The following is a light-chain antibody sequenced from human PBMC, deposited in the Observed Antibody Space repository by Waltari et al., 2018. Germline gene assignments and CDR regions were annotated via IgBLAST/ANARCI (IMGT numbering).Light chain of an antibody. CDR1: QSVSSSY. V-gene: IGKV3-20*01. Sequence: EMVLTQSQGPLPLSQGERATLSCRASQSVSSSYLAWYQQKPGQAPRLLIYGASSRATGIPDRFSGSGSGTDFTLTISRLEPEDFAVYYCQQYGSWLTFGGGTKVEIK. CDR3: QQYGSWLT. CDR2: GAS. J-gene: IGKJ4*01.